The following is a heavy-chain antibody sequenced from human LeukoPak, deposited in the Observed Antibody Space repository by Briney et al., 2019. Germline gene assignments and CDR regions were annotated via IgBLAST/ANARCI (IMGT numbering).Heavy chain of an antibody. D-gene: IGHD3-10*01. V-gene: IGHV3-30*18. CDR1: GFTFSSYV. J-gene: IGHJ4*02. CDR3: AKDWVVRGVISY. CDR2: ISYDGNNK. Sequence: GGSLRLSRAASGFTFSSYVMHWVRQAPGKGLEWVAGISYDGNNKYYAESVKGRFTISRDNSKNTLYLQMNSLRDEDTAVYYCAKDWVVRGVISYWGQGTLVTVSS.